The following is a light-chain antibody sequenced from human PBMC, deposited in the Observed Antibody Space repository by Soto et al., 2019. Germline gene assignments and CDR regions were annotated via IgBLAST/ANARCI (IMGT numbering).Light chain of an antibody. V-gene: IGKV3-20*01. J-gene: IGKJ2*01. CDR2: GSS. CDR3: QQYYSYPYT. CDR1: QSVSNNY. Sequence: EVVLTQSPGTLSLSPGERATLSCRASQSVSNNYLAWYQQKPGQSPKLLIFGSSDRATGIPDRFSGSGSGTDFTLTISSLEPEDFAVYYCQQYYSYPYTFGQGTKLEIK.